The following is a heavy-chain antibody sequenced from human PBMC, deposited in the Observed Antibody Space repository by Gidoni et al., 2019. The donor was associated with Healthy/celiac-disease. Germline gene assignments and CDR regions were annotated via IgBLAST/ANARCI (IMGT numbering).Heavy chain of an antibody. CDR1: GFTFSSYG. D-gene: IGHD3-10*01. CDR2: IWYDGSNK. J-gene: IGHJ6*03. CDR3: ARDPDSGDFLYYMDV. Sequence: QVQLVESGGGVVQPGMSLRLSCAPSGFTFSSYGMHWVRQAPGKGLEWVAVIWYDGSNKYYADSVKGRFTISRDNSKNTLYLQMNSLRAEDTAVYYCARDPDSGDFLYYMDVWGKGTTVTVSS. V-gene: IGHV3-33*01.